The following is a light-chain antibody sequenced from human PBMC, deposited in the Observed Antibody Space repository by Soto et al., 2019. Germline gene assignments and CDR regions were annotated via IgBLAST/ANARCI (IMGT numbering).Light chain of an antibody. CDR3: QQSYSTPRT. CDR2: AAS. CDR1: QSISSY. J-gene: IGKJ1*01. V-gene: IGKV1-39*01. Sequence: DVHMTQSPSSLSASVGDRITITCRARQSISSYLNWYQQKRGKAPKLLIYAASSLQSGVPSRCSGSGSGTDFTLSLSSLQPEDFVTYYCQQSYSTPRTFGQGTRVEIK.